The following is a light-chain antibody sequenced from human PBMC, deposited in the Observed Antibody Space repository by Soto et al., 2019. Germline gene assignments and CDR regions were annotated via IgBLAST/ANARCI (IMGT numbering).Light chain of an antibody. V-gene: IGLV2-14*01. CDR2: DVS. CDR1: SSDVGGYNY. Sequence: QSALTQPASVSGSPGQSITISCTGTSSDVGGYNYVSWYQQHPGKAPKFMIYDVSNRPSGVSNRFSGSKSGNTASLTISGLQFADEADYFCSSYTSSMTNVFGGWTKVTVL. CDR3: SSYTSSMTNV. J-gene: IGLJ1*01.